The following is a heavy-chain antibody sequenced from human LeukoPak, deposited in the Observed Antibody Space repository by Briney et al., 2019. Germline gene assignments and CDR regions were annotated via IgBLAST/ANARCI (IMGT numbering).Heavy chain of an antibody. CDR2: INYSGST. Sequence: SETLSLTCAVYGGSFSGYYWSWIRQPPGKGLEWIGEINYSGSTNYNPSLTSRVTISVDTSKNQFSLKLSSVTAADTAVYYCAVGRYYFDYWGQGTLVTVSS. D-gene: IGHD1-26*01. J-gene: IGHJ4*02. CDR3: AVGRYYFDY. V-gene: IGHV4-34*01. CDR1: GGSFSGYY.